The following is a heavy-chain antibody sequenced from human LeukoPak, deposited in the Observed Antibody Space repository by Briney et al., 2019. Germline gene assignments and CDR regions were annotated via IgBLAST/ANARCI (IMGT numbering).Heavy chain of an antibody. Sequence: GASVKVSCKASGYTFTSYGISWVRQAPGQGLEWMGWLSAYNGNTNYAQKLQGRVTMTTDTSTSTAYMELRSLRSDDTAVYYCARVNYYDSSGYYEFDYWGQGTLVTVSS. V-gene: IGHV1-18*01. J-gene: IGHJ4*02. CDR3: ARVNYYDSSGYYEFDY. CDR2: LSAYNGNT. D-gene: IGHD3-22*01. CDR1: GYTFTSYG.